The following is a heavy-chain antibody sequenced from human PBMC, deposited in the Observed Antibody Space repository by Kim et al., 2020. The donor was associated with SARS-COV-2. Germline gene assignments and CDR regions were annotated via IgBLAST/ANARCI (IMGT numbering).Heavy chain of an antibody. D-gene: IGHD6-13*01. CDR3: ARTRYSSSWYWYYMDV. CDR2: IYYSGST. V-gene: IGHV4-31*03. J-gene: IGHJ6*03. CDR1: GGSISSGGYY. Sequence: SETLSLTCTVSGGSISSGGYYWSWIRQHPGKGLEWIGYIYYSGSTYYNPSLKSRVTISVDTSKNQFSLKLSSVTAADTAVYYCARTRYSSSWYWYYMDVWGKGTTVTVSS.